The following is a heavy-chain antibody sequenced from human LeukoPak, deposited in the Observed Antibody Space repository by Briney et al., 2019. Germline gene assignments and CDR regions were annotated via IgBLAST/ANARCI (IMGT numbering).Heavy chain of an antibody. CDR2: IYPGDSDT. Sequence: GESLKISFKGSGYSFTSYWIGRVRPMPGKGLEWMGIIYPGDSDTRYSPSFQGQVTISADKSISTAYLQWSSLKASDTAMYYCARQRPTYSSSWYYYGMDVWGQGTTVTVSS. J-gene: IGHJ6*02. CDR3: ARQRPTYSSSWYYYGMDV. CDR1: GYSFTSYW. V-gene: IGHV5-51*01. D-gene: IGHD6-13*01.